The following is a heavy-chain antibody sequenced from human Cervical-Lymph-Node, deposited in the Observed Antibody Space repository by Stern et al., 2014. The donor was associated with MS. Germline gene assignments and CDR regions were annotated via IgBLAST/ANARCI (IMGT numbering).Heavy chain of an antibody. D-gene: IGHD5-24*01. CDR2: IFSTGYT. Sequence: QVQLQESGPGLVKPSETLSLTCIVSGGSIGSYYWTWIRQPPGKGLEWLGYIFSTGYTQYNPPLQRRIAMSVDTSNNHFSLPLTSVTAADTAFYYCARGLDKMGYYFDFWGQGALVTVSS. V-gene: IGHV4-59*01. CDR1: GGSIGSYY. J-gene: IGHJ4*02. CDR3: ARGLDKMGYYFDF.